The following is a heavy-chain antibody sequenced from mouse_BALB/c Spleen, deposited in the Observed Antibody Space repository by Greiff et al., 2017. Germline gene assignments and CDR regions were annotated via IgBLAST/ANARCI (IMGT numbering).Heavy chain of an antibody. CDR2: IWAGGST. V-gene: IGHV2-9*02. Sequence: VQLVESGPGLVAPSQSLSITCTVSGFSLTSYGVHWVRQPPGKGLEWLGVIWAGGSTNYNSALMSRLSISKDNSKSQVFLKMNSLQTDDTAMYYCARDDHFSWFAYWGQGTLVTVSA. CDR1: GFSLTSYG. J-gene: IGHJ3*01. CDR3: ARDDHFSWFAY.